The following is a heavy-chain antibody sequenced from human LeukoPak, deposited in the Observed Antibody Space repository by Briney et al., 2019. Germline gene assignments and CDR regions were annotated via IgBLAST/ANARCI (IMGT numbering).Heavy chain of an antibody. CDR1: GFTVSSNY. V-gene: IGHV3-53*01. Sequence: GESLKISCAASGFTVSSNYMSWVRQAPGKGLEWVSVIYSGGSTYYADSVKGRFTISRDNSKNTLYLQMNSLRAEDTAVYYCARATTVTTPLDYWGQGTLVTVSS. D-gene: IGHD4-17*01. CDR3: ARATTVTTPLDY. J-gene: IGHJ4*02. CDR2: IYSGGST.